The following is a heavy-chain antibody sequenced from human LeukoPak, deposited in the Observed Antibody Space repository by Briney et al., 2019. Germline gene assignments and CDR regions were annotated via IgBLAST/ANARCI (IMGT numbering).Heavy chain of an antibody. Sequence: GGSLRLSCAASGFTFSSYTMNWVRQAPGKGLEWVSSISSSSSYIYYADSVRGRFTISRDNSRNTVYLQMNSLRAEDTAVYYCAKDDRWLQFCCWGQGTLVTVSA. V-gene: IGHV3-21*04. J-gene: IGHJ4*02. CDR1: GFTFSSYT. CDR3: AKDDRWLQFCC. CDR2: ISSSSSYI. D-gene: IGHD5-24*01.